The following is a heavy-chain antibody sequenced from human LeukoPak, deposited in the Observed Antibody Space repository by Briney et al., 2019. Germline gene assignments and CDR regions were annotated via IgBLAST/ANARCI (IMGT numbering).Heavy chain of an antibody. D-gene: IGHD3-22*01. J-gene: IGHJ5*02. CDR1: GGSISSGGYY. CDR3: ASGVRSGYTNWFDP. Sequence: SETLSLTCTVSGGSISSGGYYWSWIRQHPGKGLEWIGYIYYSGSTYYNPSLKSRVTMSVDTSKNQFSLKLSSVTAADTAVYYCASGVRSGYTNWFDPWGQGTLVTVSS. CDR2: IYYSGST. V-gene: IGHV4-31*03.